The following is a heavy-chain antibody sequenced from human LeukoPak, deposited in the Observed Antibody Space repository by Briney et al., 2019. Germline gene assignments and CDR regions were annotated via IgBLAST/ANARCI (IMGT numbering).Heavy chain of an antibody. Sequence: GGSLGLSCAASGFTFDDYAMHWVRQAPGKGLEWVSLISGDGGRTYYADAVKGRFTISRDNSKNSLYLQMNSLTTEDTALYNCAKSYDPLRWYYGMDVWGQGTTVTVSS. J-gene: IGHJ6*02. CDR1: GFTFDDYA. CDR2: ISGDGGRT. D-gene: IGHD3-22*01. CDR3: AKSYDPLRWYYGMDV. V-gene: IGHV3-43*02.